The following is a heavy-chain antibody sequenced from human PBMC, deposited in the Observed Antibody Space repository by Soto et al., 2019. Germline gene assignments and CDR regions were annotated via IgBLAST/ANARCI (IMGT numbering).Heavy chain of an antibody. CDR2: IYSGGAT. CDR1: GFTVTNKY. Sequence: EVQLVESGGGLIQPGGSLRLSCAASGFTVTNKYMTWVRQAPGKGLEWVSVIYSGGATSYADSVKGRFTISRDNSKDILYLQMNSLRAKDTAVYYCARVDYGDYGWYFDLWGRGTLVTVSS. CDR3: ARVDYGDYGWYFDL. J-gene: IGHJ2*01. D-gene: IGHD4-17*01. V-gene: IGHV3-53*01.